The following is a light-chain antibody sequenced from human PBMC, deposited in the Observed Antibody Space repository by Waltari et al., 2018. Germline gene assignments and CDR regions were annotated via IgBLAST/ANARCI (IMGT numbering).Light chain of an antibody. CDR3: HQYNDWPPT. Sequence: EVVMTQSPATLSVSPGERATLSCRARQRVSPNLAWSQQKPGQAPRPLIYGAAARATDIPARFSGSGSGTEFTLTISSLQSEDFAVYYCHQYNDWPPTFGQGTTVEIK. CDR2: GAA. CDR1: QRVSPN. J-gene: IGKJ1*01. V-gene: IGKV3-15*01.